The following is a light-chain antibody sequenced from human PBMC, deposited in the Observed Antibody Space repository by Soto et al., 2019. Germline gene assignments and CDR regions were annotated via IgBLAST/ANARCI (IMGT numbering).Light chain of an antibody. CDR1: QSVSSN. V-gene: IGKV3-15*01. Sequence: EIVMTQSPATLSVSPGERATLSCRASQSVSSNLAWYQQKPGQAPRLLIYGASTRATGIPARFSGSGSGTEFIITISSLQSEDFAVYYCKQYNNWPPAWTFGQGTKVEIK. J-gene: IGKJ1*01. CDR3: KQYNNWPPAWT. CDR2: GAS.